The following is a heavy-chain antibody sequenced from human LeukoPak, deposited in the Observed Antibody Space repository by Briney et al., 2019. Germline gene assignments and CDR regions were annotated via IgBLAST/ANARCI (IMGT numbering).Heavy chain of an antibody. CDR2: ISYDGSNK. Sequence: GGSLRLSCAASGFTFSSYAMHWVRQAPGKGLEWVAVISYDGSNKYYADSVKGRFTISRDNAKNSLYLQMNSLRAEDTAVYYCARAPGYRGFLDYWGQGTLVTVSS. V-gene: IGHV3-30*04. D-gene: IGHD6-13*01. J-gene: IGHJ4*02. CDR3: ARAPGYRGFLDY. CDR1: GFTFSSYA.